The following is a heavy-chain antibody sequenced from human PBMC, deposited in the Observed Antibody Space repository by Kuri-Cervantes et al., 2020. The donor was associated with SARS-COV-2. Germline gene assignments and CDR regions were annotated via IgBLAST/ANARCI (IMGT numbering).Heavy chain of an antibody. CDR2: ISAYNGNT. D-gene: IGHD2-2*01. Sequence: ASVKVSCKASGYTFTSYGISWVRQAPGQGLEWMGWISAYNGNTNYAQKLQGRVTMTTDTSTSTAYMELRSLRSDDTAVYYCARGGCSSTSCYSSDYYYYMDVWGQGTLVTVSS. V-gene: IGHV1-18*01. CDR1: GYTFTSYG. J-gene: IGHJ6*03. CDR3: ARGGCSSTSCYSSDYYYYMDV.